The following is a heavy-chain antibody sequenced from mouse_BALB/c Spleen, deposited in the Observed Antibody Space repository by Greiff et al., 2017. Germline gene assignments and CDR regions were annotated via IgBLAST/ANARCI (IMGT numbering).Heavy chain of an antibody. CDR3: ARAAGTRVFDY. CDR1: GFNIKDYY. J-gene: IGHJ2*01. D-gene: IGHD4-1*01. V-gene: IGHV14-1*02. CDR2: IDPENGNT. Sequence: EVQLQESGAELVRSGASVKLSCTASGFNIKDYYMHWVKQRPEQGLEWIGWIDPENGNTIYDPKFQGKASITADTSSNTAYLQLSSLTSEDTAVYYCARAAGTRVFDYWGQGTTLTVSS.